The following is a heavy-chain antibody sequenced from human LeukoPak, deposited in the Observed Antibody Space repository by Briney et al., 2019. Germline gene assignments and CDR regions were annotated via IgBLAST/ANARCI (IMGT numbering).Heavy chain of an antibody. Sequence: GGSLRLSCAASGFTFSSYWMSWVGQAPGKGPERVANIKQDGSEKYYVDSVKGRFTISRDNAKNSLYLQMNSLRAEDTAVYYCASGVETVVAAIHWGQGTLVTVSS. V-gene: IGHV3-7*05. CDR2: IKQDGSEK. J-gene: IGHJ4*02. CDR3: ASGVETVVAAIH. CDR1: GFTFSSYW. D-gene: IGHD2-15*01.